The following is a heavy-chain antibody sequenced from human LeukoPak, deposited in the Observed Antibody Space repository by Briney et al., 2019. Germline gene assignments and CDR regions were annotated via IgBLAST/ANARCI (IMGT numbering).Heavy chain of an antibody. D-gene: IGHD2-15*01. CDR3: TRHVAPFDY. CDR2: IRSKANSYAT. V-gene: IGHV3-73*01. CDR1: GFTFSGSA. J-gene: IGHJ4*02. Sequence: PGGSLRLSCAASGFTFSGSALHWVRQASGKGLEWVGRIRSKANSYATAYAASVKGRFTISRDDSKNTAYLQMNSLKTEDTAVYYCTRHVAPFDYWGQGTLVTVSS.